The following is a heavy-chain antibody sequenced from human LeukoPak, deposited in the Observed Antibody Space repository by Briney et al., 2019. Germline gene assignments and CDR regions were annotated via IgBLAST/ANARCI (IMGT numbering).Heavy chain of an antibody. V-gene: IGHV3-21*01. D-gene: IGHD2-15*01. CDR2: ISSSSYI. CDR3: ARSMVVAAPAYYYYYGMDV. Sequence: GGSLRLSCAASGFTFSSYSMNWVRQAPGKGLEWVSSISSSSYIYYADSVKGRFTISRDNAKNSLYLQMNSLRAEDTAVYYCARSMVVAAPAYYYYYGMDVWGQGTTVTVSS. J-gene: IGHJ6*02. CDR1: GFTFSSYS.